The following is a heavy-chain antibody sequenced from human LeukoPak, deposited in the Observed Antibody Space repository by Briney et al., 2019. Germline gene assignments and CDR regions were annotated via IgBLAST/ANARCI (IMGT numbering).Heavy chain of an antibody. Sequence: GGSLRLSCAASGFTFISYWMSWVRQAPGKGLEWVANIKQDGSEKNYVDSVKGRFTISRDNAKNSVDLQMNSLRVEDTAVYYCAELGITMIGGVWGKGTTVTISS. J-gene: IGHJ6*04. D-gene: IGHD3-10*02. CDR1: GFTFISYW. CDR2: IKQDGSEK. CDR3: AELGITMIGGV. V-gene: IGHV3-7*01.